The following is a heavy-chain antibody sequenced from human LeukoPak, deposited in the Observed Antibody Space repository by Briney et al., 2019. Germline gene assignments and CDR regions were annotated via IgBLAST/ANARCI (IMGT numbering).Heavy chain of an antibody. V-gene: IGHV1-69*06. Sequence: SSVNVSFKSSGCTFSSYAISWLRQAHGQGLEWMGVIIPIFGTARYAQKFQGRVTITADKSTSTAYMELSSLRAEDTAVYDCASYSGRYSRSRAFDIWGQGTMVTVS. CDR2: IIPIFGTA. CDR1: GCTFSSYA. D-gene: IGHD1-26*01. CDR3: ASYSGRYSRSRAFDI. J-gene: IGHJ3*02.